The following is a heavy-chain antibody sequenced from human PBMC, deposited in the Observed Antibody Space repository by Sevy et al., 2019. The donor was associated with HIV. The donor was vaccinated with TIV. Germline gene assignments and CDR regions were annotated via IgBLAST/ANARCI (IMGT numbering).Heavy chain of an antibody. D-gene: IGHD3-10*01. J-gene: IGHJ4*02. V-gene: IGHV3-23*01. CDR3: AKLSRGTMVRGVITGDFDY. Sequence: GGSLRLSCAASGFTFSSYAMSWVRQAPGKGLEWVSAISGSGGSTYYADSVKGRFTISRDNSKNTLYLQMNSLRAEDMAVYYCAKLSRGTMVRGVITGDFDYWGQGTLVTVSS. CDR1: GFTFSSYA. CDR2: ISGSGGST.